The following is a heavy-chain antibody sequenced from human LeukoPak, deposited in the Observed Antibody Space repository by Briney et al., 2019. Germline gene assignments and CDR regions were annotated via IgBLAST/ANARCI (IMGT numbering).Heavy chain of an antibody. D-gene: IGHD5-18*01. J-gene: IGHJ4*02. CDR1: GFTFSGYS. V-gene: IGHV3-23*01. CDR2: ISGSGGSS. CDR3: AKGDLYSYGSVDY. Sequence: GGSLRLSCAASGFTFSGYSLTWVSQAPGKGLEWVSGISGSGGSSYYADSVKGRFTISRDNSKNTLYLQMNSLRAEDTAVYYCAKGDLYSYGSVDYWGQGTLVTVSS.